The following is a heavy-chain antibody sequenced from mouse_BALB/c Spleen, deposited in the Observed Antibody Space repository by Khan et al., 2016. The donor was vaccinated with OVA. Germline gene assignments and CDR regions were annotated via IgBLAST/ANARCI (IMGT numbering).Heavy chain of an antibody. CDR3: ARDLGSSHWYFDG. D-gene: IGHD1-1*01. Sequence: QVQLKESGPGLEAPSQSLSITCTVSGFSLTSYGVHWVRQPPGKGLEWLGVIWAGGSTNYNSALRSRLSTNKDNSKSHAFLKMNNLQNDDTAIYCCARDLGSSHWYFDGWGAGTPFPVSS. V-gene: IGHV2-9*02. J-gene: IGHJ1*01. CDR2: IWAGGST. CDR1: GFSLTSYG.